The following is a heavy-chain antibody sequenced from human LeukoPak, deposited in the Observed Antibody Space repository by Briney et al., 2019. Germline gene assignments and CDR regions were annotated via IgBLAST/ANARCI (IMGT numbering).Heavy chain of an antibody. CDR3: ARGEGGEQQLVSVPYYFDY. D-gene: IGHD6-13*01. J-gene: IGHJ4*02. V-gene: IGHV4-34*01. CDR2: INHSGST. Sequence: SETLSLTCAVYGGSFSGYYWSWIRQPPGKGLEWIGEINHSGSTNYNPSLKSRVTISVDTSKNQFSLKLSSVTAADTAVYHCARGEGGEQQLVSVPYYFDYWGQGTLVTVSS. CDR1: GGSFSGYY.